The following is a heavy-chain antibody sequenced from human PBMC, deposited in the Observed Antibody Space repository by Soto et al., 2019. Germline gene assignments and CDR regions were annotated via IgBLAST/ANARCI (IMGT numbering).Heavy chain of an antibody. CDR2: IIPIFGTT. Sequence: QVQLVQSGAEVKKPGSSVTVSCKASGGTFSSYAINWVRQAPGQGLEWVGGIIPIFGTTNYAQKFQGRVTLTAGESTTTAYMELSTLRSDDTAVYYCARNEGSHYGMDVWRQGTTVTVSS. V-gene: IGHV1-69*12. D-gene: IGHD6-19*01. CDR1: GGTFSSYA. J-gene: IGHJ6*02. CDR3: ARNEGSHYGMDV.